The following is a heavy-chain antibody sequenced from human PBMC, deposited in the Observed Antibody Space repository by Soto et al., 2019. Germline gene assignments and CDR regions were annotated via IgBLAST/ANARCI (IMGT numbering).Heavy chain of an antibody. V-gene: IGHV5-51*01. CDR3: ARRYSSKDHENNYSSCGMDV. Sequence: GESLKISCKGSGYSFTSYWIGWVRQMPGKGLEWMGIIYPGDSDTRYSPSFQGQVTISADKSISTAYLQWSSLKASDTAMYYCARRYSSKDHENNYSSCGMDVWGPATTVTVSS. CDR2: IYPGDSDT. D-gene: IGHD6-19*01. J-gene: IGHJ6*02. CDR1: GYSFTSYW.